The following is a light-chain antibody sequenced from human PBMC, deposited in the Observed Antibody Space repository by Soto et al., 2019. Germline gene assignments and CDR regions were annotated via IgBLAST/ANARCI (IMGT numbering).Light chain of an antibody. CDR2: AAS. CDR1: RSFASSY. Sequence: EIVLTQSPATLSLSPGERATLSCRASRSFASSYLAWYQHKPGQAPRLLLYAASSRATGIPDRFIGSGSGTDFTLPISRLEPDDSAVYYCHHYDSSPPYTFGQGTKVDIK. J-gene: IGKJ2*01. CDR3: HHYDSSPPYT. V-gene: IGKV3-20*01.